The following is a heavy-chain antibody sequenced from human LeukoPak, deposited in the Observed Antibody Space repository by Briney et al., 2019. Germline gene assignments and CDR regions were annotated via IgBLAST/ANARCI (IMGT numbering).Heavy chain of an antibody. J-gene: IGHJ4*02. D-gene: IGHD4-11*01. CDR3: ARDRSNSDF. CDR2: IRADKGKT. CDR1: GYKLKTFG. V-gene: IGHV1-18*01. Sequence: ASVKDSCKTSGYKLKTFGISWVRQAPGQGLEWMGWIRADKGKTDYAQKFQDRVTLTIDTSTSTAYMELRSLTSDDTATYYCARDRSNSDFWGQGTLVTV.